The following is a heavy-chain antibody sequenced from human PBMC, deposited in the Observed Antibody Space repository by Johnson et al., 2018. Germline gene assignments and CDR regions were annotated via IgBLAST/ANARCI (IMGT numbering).Heavy chain of an antibody. D-gene: IGHD2-8*01. CDR3: AKDEGGSNAGYFQH. CDR2: ISWDSGNI. J-gene: IGHJ1*01. Sequence: VQLVQSGGGVVQPGGSLRLSCVASGFTFGDYVMHWVRQFPGKGLEWVSGISWDSGNIGYGDSVKGRFTISRDNAKNSLYLQMNSLRAEDTALYYCAKDEGGSNAGYFQHWGQGTLVIVSS. CDR1: GFTFGDYV. V-gene: IGHV3-9*01.